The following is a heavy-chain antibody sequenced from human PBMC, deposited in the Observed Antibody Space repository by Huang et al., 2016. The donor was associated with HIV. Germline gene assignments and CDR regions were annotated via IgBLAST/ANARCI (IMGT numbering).Heavy chain of an antibody. Sequence: LVESGGGLVRPGGSLRLSCAGSTVTFSAYRMTWVRQAPGQGLEWVASIRQDGSEKQYVDSVEGRFNISRENGKKLLLLERRSLGVDDTAVYFCATKADAMDVWGQGTTVIVSS. J-gene: IGHJ6*02. V-gene: IGHV3-7*01. CDR2: IRQDGSEK. D-gene: IGHD2-8*01. CDR1: TVTFSAYR. CDR3: ATKADAMDV.